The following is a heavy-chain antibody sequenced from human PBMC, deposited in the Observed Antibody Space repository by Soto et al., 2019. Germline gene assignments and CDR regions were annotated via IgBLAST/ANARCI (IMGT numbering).Heavy chain of an antibody. J-gene: IGHJ4*02. CDR1: GGSISSSFYY. CDR2: THHSGRT. V-gene: IGHV4-39*07. D-gene: IGHD4-17*01. CDR3: ARSEATVLDY. Sequence: SETLSLTCTVSGGSISSSFYYWGWVRQPPGKGLEWIGETHHSGRTNYNPSLKSRVTISVDKSKNHFSLKLSSVTAADTAVYYCARSEATVLDYWGQGTLVTVSS.